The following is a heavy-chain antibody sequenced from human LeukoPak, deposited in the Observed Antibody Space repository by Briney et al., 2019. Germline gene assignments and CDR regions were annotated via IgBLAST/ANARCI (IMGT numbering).Heavy chain of an antibody. CDR2: ISYDGSNK. J-gene: IGHJ3*02. V-gene: IGHV3-30*04. CDR3: ARVWSSSWYSSVARAFDI. D-gene: IGHD6-13*01. Sequence: PGRSLRLSCATSGFTFSSYPMHWVRQAPGKGLEWVAVISYDGSNKYYADSVKGRFTISRDNSKNTLYLQMNSLRAEDTAVYYCARVWSSSWYSSVARAFDIWGQGTMVTVSS. CDR1: GFTFSSYP.